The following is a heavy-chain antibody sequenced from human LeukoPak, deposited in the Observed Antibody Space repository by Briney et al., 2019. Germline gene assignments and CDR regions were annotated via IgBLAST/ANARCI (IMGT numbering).Heavy chain of an antibody. CDR2: IYFSGST. Sequence: SETLSLTCTVSGGSIRSYACSWVRQPPGKGLEWIGYIYFSGSTSYNPSLKSRVTISVDRSKNQFSLKLSSVAAADTAVYYCAQSSDTKFGTWGQGTLVTVSS. CDR3: AQSSDTKFGT. D-gene: IGHD3-16*01. V-gene: IGHV4-59*01. J-gene: IGHJ5*02. CDR1: GGSIRSYA.